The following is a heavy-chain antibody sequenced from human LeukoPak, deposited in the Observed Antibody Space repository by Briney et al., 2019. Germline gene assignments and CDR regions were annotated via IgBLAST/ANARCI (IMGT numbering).Heavy chain of an antibody. D-gene: IGHD2-2*01. Sequence: GGSLRLSCAASGLTFSSYGMHWVRQAPDKGLEWVAFIRSDGSTKYYADSVKGRFTISRDNSKNTLFLQMHSLRAEDTAIYYCAKHATEGGSSSTSSWDYWGQGTLVTVSS. J-gene: IGHJ4*02. CDR2: IRSDGSTK. V-gene: IGHV3-30*02. CDR1: GLTFSSYG. CDR3: AKHATEGGSSSTSSWDY.